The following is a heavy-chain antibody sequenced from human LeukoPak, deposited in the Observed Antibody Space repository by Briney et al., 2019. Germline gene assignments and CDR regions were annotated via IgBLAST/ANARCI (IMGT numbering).Heavy chain of an antibody. CDR3: ARVIRDYGHRSDAFDI. J-gene: IGHJ3*02. Sequence: GGSLRLSCAASGFTFSTFAMIWVRQPPGKGLEWVSSIFPSGGEIHYADSVKGRFTISRDNAKNSLYLQMNSLRAEDTAVYYCARVIRDYGHRSDAFDIWGQGTMVTVSS. CDR1: GFTFSTFA. CDR2: IFPSGGEI. V-gene: IGHV3-21*01. D-gene: IGHD4-17*01.